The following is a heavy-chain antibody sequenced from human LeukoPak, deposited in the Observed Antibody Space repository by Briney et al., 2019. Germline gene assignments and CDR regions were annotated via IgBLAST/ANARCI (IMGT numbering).Heavy chain of an antibody. CDR2: MRWGSDQI. CDR1: GFTLDDYA. D-gene: IGHD3-9*01. J-gene: IGHJ5*02. CDR3: VKDVGILTGLPTLCDS. Sequence: PGGSLRLSCTASGFTLDDYAMNWVRHAPGKGLEWVSDMRWGSDQIHYAASVKGRFTISRDNAKNSVYLQMDSLRAEDTAFYYCVKDVGILTGLPTLCDSWGPGTLVTVST. V-gene: IGHV3-9*01.